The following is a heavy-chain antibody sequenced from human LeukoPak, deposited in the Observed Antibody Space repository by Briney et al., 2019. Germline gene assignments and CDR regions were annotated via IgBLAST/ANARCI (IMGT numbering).Heavy chain of an antibody. J-gene: IGHJ4*02. V-gene: IGHV4-34*01. CDR2: INHSGST. CDR3: ASGRYRHFGY. Sequence: PSETLSLTCAVYGGSFSGYYWSWIRQPPGKGLEWIGEINHSGSTNYNPSLKSRVTISVDTSKNQFSLKLSSVTAADTAVYYCASGRYRHFGYWGQGTLVTVS. D-gene: IGHD1-26*01. CDR1: GGSFSGYY.